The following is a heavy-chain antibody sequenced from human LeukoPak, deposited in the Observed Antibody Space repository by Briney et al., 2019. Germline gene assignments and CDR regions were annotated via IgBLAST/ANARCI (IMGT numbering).Heavy chain of an antibody. CDR2: ISYDGSNK. CDR3: ARDLYSQYFDY. D-gene: IGHD2-21*01. V-gene: IGHV3-30-3*01. CDR1: GFTFSSYA. J-gene: IGHJ4*02. Sequence: GRSLRLSCAASGFTFSSYAMHWVRQAPGKGLEWVAVISYDGSNKYYADSVKGRFTISRDNSKNTLYLQMNSLRAEDTAVYYCARDLYSQYFDYWGQGTLVTVSS.